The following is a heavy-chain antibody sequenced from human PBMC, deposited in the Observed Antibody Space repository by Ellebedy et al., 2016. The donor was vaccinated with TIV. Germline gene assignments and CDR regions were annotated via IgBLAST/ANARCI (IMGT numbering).Heavy chain of an antibody. CDR1: GFTFSNYA. CDR2: SSDDGFST. CDR3: AKGRGSCWYMYPIDY. V-gene: IGHV3-23*01. Sequence: PGGSLRLSCAVYGFTFSNYAMSCGRQAPGKGMEWISGSSDDGFSTYNADSVKGRFAVSRYNSKDTLFLQMNNLRAEDAAVYYCAKGRGSCWYMYPIDYWGHGTLVTVSS. D-gene: IGHD3-16*01. J-gene: IGHJ4*01.